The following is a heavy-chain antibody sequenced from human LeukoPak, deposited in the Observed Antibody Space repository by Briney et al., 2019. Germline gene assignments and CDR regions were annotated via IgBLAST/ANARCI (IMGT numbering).Heavy chain of an antibody. CDR1: GFTFSSYW. CDR2: INSDGSST. J-gene: IGHJ4*02. Sequence: GGSLRLSCAASGFTFSSYWMHWVRQAPGKGLVWVSRINSDGSSTSYADSVKGRFTISRDNAKNTLYLQMSSLRAEDTAVYYCVKVVRGVIDYWGQGTLVTVSS. D-gene: IGHD3-10*02. CDR3: VKVVRGVIDY. V-gene: IGHV3-74*01.